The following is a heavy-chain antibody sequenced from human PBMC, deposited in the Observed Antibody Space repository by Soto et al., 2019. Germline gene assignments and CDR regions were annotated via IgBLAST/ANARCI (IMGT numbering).Heavy chain of an antibody. V-gene: IGHV3-7*05. CDR2: IKEDGSEE. J-gene: IGHJ6*02. CDR1: GFTFSTYW. D-gene: IGHD3-16*01. CDR3: ARDWGAPGRGSAFGYYYHFGMDV. Sequence: EVQLVESGGGLVQPGGSLRLSCAASGFTFSTYWMNWVRQAPGIGLEWVANIKEDGSEEDYVDSVKGRFTISRDNAKNSLFLDMNRLRGEDTAVYYCARDWGAPGRGSAFGYYYHFGMDVWGQGTTVTVPS.